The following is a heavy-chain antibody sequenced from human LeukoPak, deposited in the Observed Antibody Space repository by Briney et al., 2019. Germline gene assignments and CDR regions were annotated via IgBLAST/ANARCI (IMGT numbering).Heavy chain of an antibody. CDR3: ARIVVVPAAIHYYYYMDV. D-gene: IGHD2-2*01. V-gene: IGHV1-8*03. CDR2: MNPNSGNT. Sequence: ASVKVSCKASGYTFTSYDINWVRHATGQGLEWMGWMNPNSGNTGYAQKFQGRVTITRNTSISTAYMELSSLRSEDTAMYYCARIVVVPAAIHYYYYMDVWSKGTTVTVSS. CDR1: GYTFTSYD. J-gene: IGHJ6*03.